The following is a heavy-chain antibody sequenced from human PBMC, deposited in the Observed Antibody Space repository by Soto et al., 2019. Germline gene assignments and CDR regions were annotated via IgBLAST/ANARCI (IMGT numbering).Heavy chain of an antibody. CDR3: EGSWT. D-gene: IGHD5-12*01. V-gene: IGHV3-23*01. Sequence: EVQVLESGGDLVQPGGSLRLSCAASGFTIRNYAMSWVRQAPGKALEWVSGISGRSERTYYADSVKGRFTISKDTSSNTLYLQMNSLRVEDTAVYHCEGSWTWGQGTMVTVSS. J-gene: IGHJ3*01. CDR1: GFTIRNYA. CDR2: ISGRSERT.